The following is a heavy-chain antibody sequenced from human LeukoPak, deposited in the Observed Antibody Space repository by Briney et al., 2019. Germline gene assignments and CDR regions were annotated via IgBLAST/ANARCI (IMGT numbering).Heavy chain of an antibody. V-gene: IGHV4-59*01. D-gene: IGHD4-17*01. CDR1: GGSIDSYY. Sequence: NSSETLSLTCTVSGGSIDSYYWNWIRQPPGKGLEWIAHIYYTGITNYNPSLKSRVTMSVVTSKNPFSLKLSSVTAADTAVYYCARGFGDHGLNYFDYWGQGTLVSVSS. CDR3: ARGFGDHGLNYFDY. J-gene: IGHJ4*02. CDR2: IYYTGIT.